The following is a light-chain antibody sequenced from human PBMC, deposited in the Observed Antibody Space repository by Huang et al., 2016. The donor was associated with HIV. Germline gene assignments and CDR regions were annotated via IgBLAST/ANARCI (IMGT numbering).Light chain of an antibody. CDR1: HSLSTF. J-gene: IGKJ1*01. Sequence: IEMTQSPLSLSASIGDRVTLTCRASHSLSTFLAWYQQKPGSPPKLLIYGASVGQSGVPSRFSGSGSGTDFTLTINSLQPEDVAKYYGQKYDSAPRTFGQGTKVEVK. V-gene: IGKV1-27*01. CDR2: GAS. CDR3: QKYDSAPRT.